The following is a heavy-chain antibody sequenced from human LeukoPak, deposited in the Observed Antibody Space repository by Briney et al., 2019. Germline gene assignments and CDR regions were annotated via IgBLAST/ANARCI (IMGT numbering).Heavy chain of an antibody. CDR3: AKLYYGSGSYYSYYYMDV. D-gene: IGHD3-10*01. CDR2: MSYDGSNK. J-gene: IGHJ6*03. CDR1: GLTFSSYA. Sequence: GGSLRLSCAASGLTFSSYAMHWVRQAPGKGLEWVAVMSYDGSNKYYADSVKGRFTISRDNSKNTLYLQMNSLRAEDTAVYYCAKLYYGSGSYYSYYYMDVWGKGTTVTISS. V-gene: IGHV3-30*04.